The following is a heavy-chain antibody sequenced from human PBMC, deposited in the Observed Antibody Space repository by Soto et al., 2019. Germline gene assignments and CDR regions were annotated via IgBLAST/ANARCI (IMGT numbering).Heavy chain of an antibody. J-gene: IGHJ4*02. D-gene: IGHD3-3*01. Sequence: ASVKVSCKASGYTFTSYGISWARQAPGQGLEWMGWISAYNGNTNYARKLQGRVTMTTDTSTSTAYMELRSLRSDDTAVCYCARDEGYDFWSGYYTEWGQGTLVTVSS. CDR3: ARDEGYDFWSGYYTE. V-gene: IGHV1-18*01. CDR2: ISAYNGNT. CDR1: GYTFTSYG.